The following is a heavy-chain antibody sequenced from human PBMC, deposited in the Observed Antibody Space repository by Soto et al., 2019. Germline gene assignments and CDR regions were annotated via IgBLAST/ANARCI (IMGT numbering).Heavy chain of an antibody. CDR2: MNPGSGDT. Sequence: GASVKVSCKASGYSFTNNDVSWVRQATGQGLEWMGWMNPGSGDTGYAQKFQGRVTITRDISIAPAYMELSSLRSDDTAIYYWARMATFGSLNWFDPWGQGTLVTVAS. V-gene: IGHV1-8*01. D-gene: IGHD3-16*01. J-gene: IGHJ5*02. CDR3: ARMATFGSLNWFDP. CDR1: GYSFTNND.